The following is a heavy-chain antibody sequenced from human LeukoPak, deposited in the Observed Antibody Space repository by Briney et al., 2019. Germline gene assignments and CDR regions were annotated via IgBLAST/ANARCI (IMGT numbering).Heavy chain of an antibody. CDR1: GGSISSGSYF. CDR2: IYTSGST. CDR3: ARRGVMEVALDI. Sequence: SETLPLTCTVSGGSISSGSYFWSWIRQPAGKGLEWIGRIYTSGSTNYNPSLKSRVTISVDTSKNQFSLKLSSVTAADTAVYYCARRGVMEVALDIWGQGTMVTVSS. D-gene: IGHD3-16*01. V-gene: IGHV4-61*02. J-gene: IGHJ3*02.